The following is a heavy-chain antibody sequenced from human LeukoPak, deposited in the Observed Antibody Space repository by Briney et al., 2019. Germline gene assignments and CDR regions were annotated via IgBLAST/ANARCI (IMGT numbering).Heavy chain of an antibody. D-gene: IGHD3-10*01. Sequence: GGSLRLSCAASGFTFSSYGMSWVRQAPGKGLEWVSGISDNGGSTYYADSVKGRVTISRDNSKNTLYLQMNSLRAEDTAVYYCVRDRGWFGLDPWGQGTLVTVSS. CDR3: VRDRGWFGLDP. J-gene: IGHJ5*02. CDR2: ISDNGGST. CDR1: GFTFSSYG. V-gene: IGHV3-23*01.